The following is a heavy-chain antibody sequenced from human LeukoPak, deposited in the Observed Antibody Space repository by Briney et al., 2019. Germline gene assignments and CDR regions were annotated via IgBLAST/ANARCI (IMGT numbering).Heavy chain of an antibody. CDR2: INPNSGGT. CDR3: ARGAYSSSPLPRGDDAFGI. J-gene: IGHJ3*02. D-gene: IGHD6-6*01. Sequence: ASVKVSCKASGYTFTGYYMHWVRQAPGQGLEWMGWINPNSGGTNYAQKFQGRVTMTRDTSISTAYMELSRMRSDDTAVYYCARGAYSSSPLPRGDDAFGIWGQGTMVTVSS. V-gene: IGHV1-2*02. CDR1: GYTFTGYY.